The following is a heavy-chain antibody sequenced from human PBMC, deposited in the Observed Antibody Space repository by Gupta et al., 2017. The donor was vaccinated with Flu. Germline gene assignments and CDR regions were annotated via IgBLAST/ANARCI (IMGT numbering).Heavy chain of an antibody. Sequence: EVQLVESGGGLVQPGGSLRLSCAASGFLISNYEMNWVRKAPGKGLEWLSYISSSGSTTYYADSVKGRFTVSRDDAENSVNLQMNSLRAEDTAIYYCARGEYCGGNCYSLYFDYWGPGTLVTVSS. CDR2: ISSSGSTT. V-gene: IGHV3-48*03. J-gene: IGHJ4*02. CDR1: GFLISNYE. D-gene: IGHD2-21*02. CDR3: ARGEYCGGNCYSLYFDY.